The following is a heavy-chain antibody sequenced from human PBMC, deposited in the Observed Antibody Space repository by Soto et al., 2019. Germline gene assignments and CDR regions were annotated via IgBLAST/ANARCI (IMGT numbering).Heavy chain of an antibody. D-gene: IGHD5-18*01. V-gene: IGHV4-39*01. CDR3: ARQLDTAMVTYYYYYGMDV. J-gene: IGHJ6*02. CDR2: IYYSGST. Sequence: ETLSLTCTVSGGSISSSSYYWGWIRQPPGKGLEWIGSIYYSGSTYYNPSLKSRVTISVDTSKNQFSLKLSSVTAADTAVYYCARQLDTAMVTYYYYYGMDVWGQGTTVTVSS. CDR1: GGSISSSSYY.